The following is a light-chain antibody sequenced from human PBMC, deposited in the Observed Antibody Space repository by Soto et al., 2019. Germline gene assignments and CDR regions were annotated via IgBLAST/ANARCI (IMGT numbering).Light chain of an antibody. CDR1: SSNIGAEYD. CDR2: GDN. CDR3: QSYDSSNQGV. J-gene: IGLJ3*02. V-gene: IGLV1-40*01. Sequence: QSVLTQPPSVSGAPGQRVAISCTGSSSNIGAEYDVHWYQQLPGTAPKRLIYGDNNRPSGVPDRFSGSKSGTSASLAITGLQPEDEADYYCQSYDSSNQGVFGGGTKLTVL.